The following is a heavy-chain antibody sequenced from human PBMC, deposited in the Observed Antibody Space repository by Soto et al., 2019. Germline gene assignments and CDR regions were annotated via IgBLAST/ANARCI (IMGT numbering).Heavy chain of an antibody. V-gene: IGHV1-18*04. J-gene: IGHJ1*01. CDR1: GYTFSNYG. Sequence: QVQLVQSGAEVKKPGASVKVSCKASGYTFSNYGISWVRQAPGQGLEWMGWISAYNGKTNDAERLQGRVTMTTDTSTSTAYMELRSLRSDDTAVYYCAREANCGSDCYSPAEYSQHWGQGTLVTVSS. CDR2: ISAYNGKT. D-gene: IGHD2-21*02. CDR3: AREANCGSDCYSPAEYSQH.